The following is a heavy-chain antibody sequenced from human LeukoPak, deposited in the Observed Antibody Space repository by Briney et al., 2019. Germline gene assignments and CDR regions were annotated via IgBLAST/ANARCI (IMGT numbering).Heavy chain of an antibody. D-gene: IGHD3-9*01. V-gene: IGHV4-59*08. CDR1: GDSTSASN. CDR2: IFYTGNT. CDR3: ARHRRADHNFVWFFDH. Sequence: PSETLSLTCAVPGDSTSASNCRSVRQTPEKGLEWIGSIFYTGNTEYNPSLKSRVTLSVDSSKKQLSLKLRSVTAADTAVSYSARHRRADHNFVWFFDHWGQGTLVTVAS. J-gene: IGHJ4*02.